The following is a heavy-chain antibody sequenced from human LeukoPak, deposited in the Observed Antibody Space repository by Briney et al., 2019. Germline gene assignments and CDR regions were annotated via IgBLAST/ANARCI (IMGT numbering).Heavy chain of an antibody. Sequence: SETLSLTCTVSGYSISSGYYWGWIRQPPGKGLEWIGYIYYSGSTNYNPSLKSRVTISVDTSKNQFSLKLSSVTAADTAVYYCARESYGSRSYDYYYYYMDVWGKGTTVTVSS. D-gene: IGHD3-10*01. CDR2: IYYSGST. J-gene: IGHJ6*03. CDR3: ARESYGSRSYDYYYYYMDV. CDR1: GYSISSGYY. V-gene: IGHV4-38-2*02.